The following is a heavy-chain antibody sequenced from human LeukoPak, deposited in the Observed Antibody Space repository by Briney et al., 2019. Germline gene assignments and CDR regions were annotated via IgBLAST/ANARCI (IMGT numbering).Heavy chain of an antibody. Sequence: PGGSLRLSCAASGFTFSSYGMHWVRQAPGKGLEWVAVISYDGSNKYYADSVKGRFTISRDNSKNTLYLQMNSLRAEDTAVYYCAKERDAFDIWGQGTMVTVSS. J-gene: IGHJ3*02. V-gene: IGHV3-30*18. CDR2: ISYDGSNK. CDR1: GFTFSSYG. CDR3: AKERDAFDI.